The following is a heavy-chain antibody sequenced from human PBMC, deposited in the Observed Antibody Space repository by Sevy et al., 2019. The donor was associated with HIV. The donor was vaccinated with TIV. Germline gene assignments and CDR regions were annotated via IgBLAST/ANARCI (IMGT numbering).Heavy chain of an antibody. Sequence: GASVKVSCKASGYTFTGYYMHWVRQAPGQGLEWMGWINPNSGGTNYAQKFQGRVTMTRDTSISTAYMELSRLRSDDTAVYYCARDQGFTMIAVEGGYWGQGTLVTVSS. CDR1: GYTFTGYY. CDR3: ARDQGFTMIAVEGGY. D-gene: IGHD3-22*01. J-gene: IGHJ4*02. CDR2: INPNSGGT. V-gene: IGHV1-2*02.